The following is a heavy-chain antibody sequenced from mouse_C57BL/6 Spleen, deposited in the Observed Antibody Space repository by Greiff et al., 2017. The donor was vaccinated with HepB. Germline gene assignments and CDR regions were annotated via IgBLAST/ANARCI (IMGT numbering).Heavy chain of an antibody. Sequence: EVQLQQSGAELVRPGASVKSSCTASGFNIKDYYMHWVKQRPEQGLEWIGRIDPEDGDTEYAPKFQGKATMTADTSSNTAYLQLSSLTSEDTAVYYCTYYGSSFYWYFDVWGTGTTVTVSS. CDR1: GFNIKDYY. CDR3: TYYGSSFYWYFDV. V-gene: IGHV14-1*01. CDR2: IDPEDGDT. J-gene: IGHJ1*03. D-gene: IGHD1-1*01.